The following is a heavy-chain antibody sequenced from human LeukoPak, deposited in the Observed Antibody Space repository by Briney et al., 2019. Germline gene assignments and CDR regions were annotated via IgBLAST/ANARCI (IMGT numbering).Heavy chain of an antibody. CDR2: IRSKANSYAT. V-gene: IGHV3-73*01. D-gene: IGHD3-9*01. CDR3: AKVLSLRYSDWVLYADH. Sequence: PGGSLRLSCAASGFTFSGSAMHWVRQASGKGLEWVGRIRSKANSYATAYAASVKGRFTISRDNSKNTLFLQMNSLTAEDTAVYYCAKVLSLRYSDWVLYADHWGQGTLVTVSS. J-gene: IGHJ4*02. CDR1: GFTFSGSA.